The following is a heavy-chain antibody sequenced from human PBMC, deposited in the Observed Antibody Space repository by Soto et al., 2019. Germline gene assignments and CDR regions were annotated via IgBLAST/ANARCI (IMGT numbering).Heavy chain of an antibody. CDR1: GFTFSSFS. J-gene: IGHJ4*02. V-gene: IGHV3-23*01. Sequence: GGSLRLSCTASGFTFSSFSMSWVRQAPGKGLDWVSAISGSGGATYYADSVKGRFTISGDNSKNTLYLQMDSLSAEDTAVYYCAKAGGTYYYDSSGYPKFDYWGQGTLVTVSS. D-gene: IGHD3-22*01. CDR3: AKAGGTYYYDSSGYPKFDY. CDR2: ISGSGGAT.